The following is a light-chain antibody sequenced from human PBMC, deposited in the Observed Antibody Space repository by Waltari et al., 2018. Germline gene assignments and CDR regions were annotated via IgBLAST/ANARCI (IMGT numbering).Light chain of an antibody. CDR1: SPNIGAGYA. J-gene: IGLJ3*02. Sequence: QSVLTQPPSVSGAPGQSLTIPCTGTSPNIGAGYAVHWYQQFPGTAPKLLIYSNHNRPSGVPGRFSASKSGTSASLAITGLQAEDEADYYCQSYDKLLSGSLFGGGTKLTV. CDR3: QSYDKLLSGSL. CDR2: SNH. V-gene: IGLV1-40*01.